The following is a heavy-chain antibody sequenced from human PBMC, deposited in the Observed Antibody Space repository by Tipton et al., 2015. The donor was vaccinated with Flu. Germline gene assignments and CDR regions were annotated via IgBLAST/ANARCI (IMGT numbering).Heavy chain of an antibody. Sequence: SGPEVKKPGESLKISCKGSGYSFSSSWIGWVRQMPGKGLEWMGIIYPGDSDTRYSPSFQGQVTISADKSISTAFLQWGSLKASDTAMYYCVRHDSSTWYAYWGQGTLVTVSS. V-gene: IGHV5-51*01. D-gene: IGHD6-13*01. CDR2: IYPGDSDT. CDR3: VRHDSSTWYAY. CDR1: GYSFSSSW. J-gene: IGHJ4*02.